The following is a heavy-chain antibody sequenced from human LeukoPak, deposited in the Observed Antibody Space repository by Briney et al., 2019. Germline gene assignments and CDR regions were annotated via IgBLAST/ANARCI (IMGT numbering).Heavy chain of an antibody. J-gene: IGHJ4*02. V-gene: IGHV1-58*01. D-gene: IGHD3-9*01. Sequence: GAAVKVSCKASGFTFTSSAVQWVRQARGQRLEWIGLIVVGSGNTNYAQKFQERVTITRDMSTSTAYMELSSLRSEDTAVYYCAAAYDILTGYHRYYFDYWGQGTLVTVSS. CDR3: AAAYDILTGYHRYYFDY. CDR1: GFTFTSSA. CDR2: IVVGSGNT.